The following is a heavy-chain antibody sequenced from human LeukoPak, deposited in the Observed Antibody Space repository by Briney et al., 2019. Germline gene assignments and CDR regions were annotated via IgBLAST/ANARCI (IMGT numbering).Heavy chain of an antibody. CDR1: GYTFTGYY. Sequence: SVKVSCKASGYTFTGYYMHWVRQAPGQGLEWMGWINPNSGGTNYAQKFQGRVTMTRDTSISTAYMELSRLRSDDTAVYCCARVLAYCGGDCYFDYWGQGTLVTVSS. CDR2: INPNSGGT. D-gene: IGHD2-21*01. V-gene: IGHV1-2*02. J-gene: IGHJ4*02. CDR3: ARVLAYCGGDCYFDY.